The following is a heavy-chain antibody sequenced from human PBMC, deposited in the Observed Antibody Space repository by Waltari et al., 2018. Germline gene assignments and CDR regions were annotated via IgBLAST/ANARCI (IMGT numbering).Heavy chain of an antibody. D-gene: IGHD5-12*01. J-gene: IGHJ4*02. CDR1: GGTCSSYT. CDR3: ARDREMATDFDY. Sequence: QVQLVQAGAEVKKPGSSVKVSCKASGGTCSSYTISWVRRSPGQGLEWMGRIIPILGIANYAQKFQGRVTITADKSTSTAYMELSSLRSEDTAVYYCARDREMATDFDYWGQGTLVTVSS. CDR2: IIPILGIA. V-gene: IGHV1-69*08.